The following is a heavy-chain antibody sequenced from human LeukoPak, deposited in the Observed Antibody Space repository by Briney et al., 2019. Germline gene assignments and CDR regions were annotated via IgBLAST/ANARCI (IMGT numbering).Heavy chain of an antibody. J-gene: IGHJ4*02. CDR3: ARTPPEYCSGGSCYSGHY. Sequence: GGSLRLSCAASGFTFSSYSMNWVRQAPGKGLEWVSSISSSSSYIYYADSVKGRFTISRDNAKNSLYLQMNSLRAEDTAVYYCARTPPEYCSGGSCYSGHYWGQGTLVTVSS. D-gene: IGHD2-15*01. V-gene: IGHV3-21*01. CDR1: GFTFSSYS. CDR2: ISSSSSYI.